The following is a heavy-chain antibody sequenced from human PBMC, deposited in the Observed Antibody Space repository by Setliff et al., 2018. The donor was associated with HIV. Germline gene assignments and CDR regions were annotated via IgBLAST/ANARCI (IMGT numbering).Heavy chain of an antibody. J-gene: IGHJ4*02. CDR1: GFTFSNAW. V-gene: IGHV3-15*01. CDR3: TTKGRDAYTLEAPG. Sequence: PGGSLRLSCAAAGFTFSNAWMNWVRQAPGRGLEWVGRIKDKTDGATTDYAAPVKGRFTISRDDSKHTLYLRMNSLKTEDTAVYYCTTKGRDAYTLEAPGWGQGTLVTVSS. D-gene: IGHD2-15*01. CDR2: IKDKTDGATT.